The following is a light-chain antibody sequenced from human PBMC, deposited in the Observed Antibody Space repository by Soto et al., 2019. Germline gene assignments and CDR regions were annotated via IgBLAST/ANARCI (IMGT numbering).Light chain of an antibody. V-gene: IGKV3-11*01. CDR2: DAS. Sequence: EIVLTQSPATLSLSPGERATLSCRASQSVSRYLAWYQQKPGQAPRLLIYDASDMAPGIPARFSGSGSGTDFTLTISSLEPEDFVVYYCQQRYSWITFGQGTRLEIK. J-gene: IGKJ5*01. CDR1: QSVSRY. CDR3: QQRYSWIT.